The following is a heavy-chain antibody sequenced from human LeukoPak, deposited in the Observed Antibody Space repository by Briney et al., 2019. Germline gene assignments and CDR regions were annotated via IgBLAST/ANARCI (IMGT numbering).Heavy chain of an antibody. CDR3: VRQGNMVALLDY. Sequence: SETLSLTCAVSGGSINSYYWSWIRQPPGRGLEWIGSIHYGGSTSYNSSLKSRVTISVDTSKNQFSLKLNSVTAADTAVYYCVRQGNMVALLDYWGQGTLVTVSS. CDR2: IHYGGST. D-gene: IGHD5-12*01. CDR1: GGSINSYY. J-gene: IGHJ4*02. V-gene: IGHV4-59*08.